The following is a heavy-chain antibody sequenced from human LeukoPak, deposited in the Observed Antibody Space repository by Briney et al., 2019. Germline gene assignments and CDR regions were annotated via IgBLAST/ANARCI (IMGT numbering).Heavy chain of an antibody. V-gene: IGHV3-20*04. CDR1: GFTFDDYG. CDR2: INWNGGST. D-gene: IGHD6-19*01. Sequence: GGSLRLSCAASGFTFDDYGMSWVRQAPGKGLEWVSGINWNGGSTGYADSVKGRFTISRDNAKNSLYLQMNSLRAEDTALYYCARGGVVLGYSSGWSPHFDYWGQGTLVTVSS. J-gene: IGHJ4*02. CDR3: ARGGVVLGYSSGWSPHFDY.